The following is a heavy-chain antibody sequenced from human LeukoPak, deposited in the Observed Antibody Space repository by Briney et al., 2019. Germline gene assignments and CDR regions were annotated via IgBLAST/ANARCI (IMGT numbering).Heavy chain of an antibody. D-gene: IGHD3-10*01. Sequence: PGGSLRLSCAASGFTFSSYAMSWVRQAPGKGLEWVSAISGSGGSTYYADSVKGRFTISRDNSENTLYLQMNSLRAEDTAVYYCAKDAPSYGSGSYRDYFDYWGQGTLVTVSS. V-gene: IGHV3-23*01. CDR2: ISGSGGST. J-gene: IGHJ4*02. CDR1: GFTFSSYA. CDR3: AKDAPSYGSGSYRDYFDY.